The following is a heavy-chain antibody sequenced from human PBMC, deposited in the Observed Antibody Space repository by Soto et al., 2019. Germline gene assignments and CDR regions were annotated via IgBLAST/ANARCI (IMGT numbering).Heavy chain of an antibody. CDR3: ARALAVRPTGDLSYFDY. Sequence: KPLETLSLTCTVSGGSVSSGAYYWSWIRQHPGKGLEWIGYMYYSGTTYYNPSLKSRVTMSADTSKNQFSLKLNSVTAADTAVYYCARALAVRPTGDLSYFDYWGLGTLVTVSS. V-gene: IGHV4-31*03. D-gene: IGHD6-6*01. CDR1: GGSVSSGAYY. CDR2: MYYSGTT. J-gene: IGHJ4*02.